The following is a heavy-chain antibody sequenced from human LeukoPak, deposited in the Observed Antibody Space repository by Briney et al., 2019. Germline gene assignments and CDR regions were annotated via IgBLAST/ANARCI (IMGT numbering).Heavy chain of an antibody. CDR3: ARAKAVAGIAGAFDI. J-gene: IGHJ3*02. CDR2: ISSSGSTI. D-gene: IGHD6-19*01. CDR1: GFTFSSYE. V-gene: IGHV3-48*03. Sequence: GGSLRLSCAASGFTFSSYEMNWVRQAPGKGLEWVAYISSSGSTINYADSVKGQFTISRDNAKNSLYLQMNSLRAEDTAVYYCARAKAVAGIAGAFDIWGQGTMVTVSS.